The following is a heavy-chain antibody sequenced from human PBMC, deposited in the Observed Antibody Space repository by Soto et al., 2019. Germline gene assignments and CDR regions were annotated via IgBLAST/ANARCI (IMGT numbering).Heavy chain of an antibody. V-gene: IGHV4-4*07. D-gene: IGHD6-13*01. CDR2: IYTTGST. Sequence: PSETLSLTSTVSGGSISDYYWSWIRQPAGKGLEWIGRIYTTGSTNYNPSLKSRVTMSVDTSKNQFSLKLSSVTAADTAVYYCARVRDVASSGTRDLNWLDPWGQGTLVTVSS. J-gene: IGHJ5*02. CDR3: ARVRDVASSGTRDLNWLDP. CDR1: GGSISDYY.